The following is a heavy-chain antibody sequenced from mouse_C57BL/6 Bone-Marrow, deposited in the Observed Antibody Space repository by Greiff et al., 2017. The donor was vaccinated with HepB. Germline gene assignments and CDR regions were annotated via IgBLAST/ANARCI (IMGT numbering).Heavy chain of an antibody. CDR1: GFTFTDYY. D-gene: IGHD2-4*01. Sequence: EVKLMESGGGLVQPGGSLSLSCAASGFTFTDYYMSWVRQTPGKALEWLGFIRNKANGYTTEYSASVKGRFTITIDKSQSILYLQMNALRAEDSAAYYCARVPSYDYEYYFDDWGQGTTLTVSS. V-gene: IGHV7-3*01. J-gene: IGHJ2*01. CDR2: IRNKANGYTT. CDR3: ARVPSYDYEYYFDD.